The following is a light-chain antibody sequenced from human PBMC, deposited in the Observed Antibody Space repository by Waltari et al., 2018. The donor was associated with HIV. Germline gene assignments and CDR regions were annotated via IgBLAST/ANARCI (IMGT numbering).Light chain of an antibody. CDR1: SDDVGYYNY. J-gene: IGLJ3*02. CDR2: DVT. V-gene: IGLV2-14*03. CDR3: SSYVGSSTSWL. Sequence: SCTGTSDDVGYYNYVSWYQQHPGKVPKLVIYDVTSRPSGVSNRFSGSKSGNTASLTISGLRADDEADYYCSSYVGSSTSWLFGGGTKLTV.